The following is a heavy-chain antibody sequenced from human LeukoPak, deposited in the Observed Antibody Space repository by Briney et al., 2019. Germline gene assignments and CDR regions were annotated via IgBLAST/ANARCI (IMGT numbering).Heavy chain of an antibody. J-gene: IGHJ4*02. CDR1: GGSFSGYY. CDR2: INHSGST. Sequence: SSETLSLTCAAYGGSFSGYYWSWIRQPPGKGLEWIGEINHSGSTNYNPSLKSRVTISVDTSKNQFSLKLSSVTAADTAVYYCAARGYSSGWYYFDYWGQGTLVTVSS. V-gene: IGHV4-34*01. CDR3: AARGYSSGWYYFDY. D-gene: IGHD6-19*01.